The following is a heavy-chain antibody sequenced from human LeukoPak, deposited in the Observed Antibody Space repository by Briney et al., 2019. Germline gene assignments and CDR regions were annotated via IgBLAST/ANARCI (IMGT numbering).Heavy chain of an antibody. J-gene: IGHJ4*02. D-gene: IGHD6-13*01. CDR1: GFTFRTYA. CDR2: ISGSGDYR. V-gene: IGHV3-23*01. Sequence: GGSLRLSCAASGFTFRTYAMTWVRQAPGKGLEWVSSISGSGDYRFHTDSVKGRFTISRDNSKNTLFLQMNSLRAEDTAVYYCAKEAGERRQQQAADYWGQGSLVTVSS. CDR3: AKEAGERRQQQAADY.